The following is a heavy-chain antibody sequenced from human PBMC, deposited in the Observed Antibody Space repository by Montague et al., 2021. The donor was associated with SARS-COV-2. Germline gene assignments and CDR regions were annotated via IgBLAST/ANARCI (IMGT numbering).Heavy chain of an antibody. D-gene: IGHD4-17*01. CDR2: IYYSGST. Sequence: SETLSLTCTVSGGSISSSSYYRGWIRQPPGKGLEWIGSIYYSGSTYYNPSLKSRVTISVDTSKNQFSLKLSSVTAADTAVYYCARDYGDYGSGYYYGMDVWVQGTTVTVSS. CDR3: ARDYGDYGSGYYYGMDV. V-gene: IGHV4-39*07. CDR1: GGSISSSSYY. J-gene: IGHJ6*02.